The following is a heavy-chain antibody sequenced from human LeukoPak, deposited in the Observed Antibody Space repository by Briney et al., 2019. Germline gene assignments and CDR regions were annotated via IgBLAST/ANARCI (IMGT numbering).Heavy chain of an antibody. CDR2: ISSDGSNK. D-gene: IGHD3-9*01. CDR3: ARDPYFDWLLDY. CDR1: GFTLSSYA. J-gene: IGHJ4*02. Sequence: GGSLRLSCAAPGFTLSSYAMHWVRQAPGKGVQGVAVISSDGSNKYYADSVKGGFTISRDNSKNTLYLQMNSLRAEDTSVYYCARDPYFDWLLDYWGQGILVTVSS. V-gene: IGHV3-30*01.